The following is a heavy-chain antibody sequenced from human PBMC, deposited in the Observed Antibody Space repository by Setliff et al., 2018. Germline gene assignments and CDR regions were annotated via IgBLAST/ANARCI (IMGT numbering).Heavy chain of an antibody. V-gene: IGHV4-59*12. CDR1: GGSIRNYY. CDR2: VYYSGYT. D-gene: IGHD3-10*01. Sequence: SETLSLTCTVSGGSIRNYYWSWIRQPPGKGLEWIGSVYYSGYTYYNPSLQSRVTISVDMSKNQFSMKLTSVTAADTAVYYCARVDFTMIQGVLGLWGQGTLVTVSS. CDR3: ARVDFTMIQGVLGL. J-gene: IGHJ1*01.